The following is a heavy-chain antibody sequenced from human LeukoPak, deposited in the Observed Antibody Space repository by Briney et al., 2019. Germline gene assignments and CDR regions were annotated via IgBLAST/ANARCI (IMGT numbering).Heavy chain of an antibody. D-gene: IGHD3-22*01. V-gene: IGHV1-69*01. CDR2: IIPIFGTA. CDR3: ARSNSYYDSSGYYQH. J-gene: IGHJ1*01. Sequence: SVKVSCKASGGTFSSYAISWVRQAPGQGLEWMGGIIPIFGTANYAQKFQGRVTVTADESTSTAYMELSSLRSEDTAVYYCARSNSYYDSSGYYQHWGQGTLVTVSS. CDR1: GGTFSSYA.